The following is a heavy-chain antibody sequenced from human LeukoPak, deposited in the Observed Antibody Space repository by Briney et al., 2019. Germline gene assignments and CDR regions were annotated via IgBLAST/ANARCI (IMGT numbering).Heavy chain of an antibody. J-gene: IGHJ6*02. CDR1: GGSISSYY. V-gene: IGHV4-59*08. D-gene: IGHD1-1*01. Sequence: SETLSLTCTVSGGSISSYYWSWIRQPPGKGLEWIGYIYYSGSTNYNPSLKSRVTISVDTSKNQFSLKLSSVTAADTAVYYCATSDTGYYYYGMDVWGQGTTVTVSS. CDR3: ATSDTGYYYYGMDV. CDR2: IYYSGST.